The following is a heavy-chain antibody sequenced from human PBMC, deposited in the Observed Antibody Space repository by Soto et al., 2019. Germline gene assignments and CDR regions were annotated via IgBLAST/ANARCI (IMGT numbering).Heavy chain of an antibody. D-gene: IGHD3-3*01. CDR2: INSDGSST. CDR3: AREGASAQITIFGVASAFDI. Sequence: PVGSLRLSCAASGFTFSSYWMHWVRQAPGKGLVWVSRINSDGSSTSYADSVKGRFTISRDNAKNTLYLQMNSLRAEDTAVYYCAREGASAQITIFGVASAFDIWGQGTMVTVSS. V-gene: IGHV3-74*01. CDR1: GFTFSSYW. J-gene: IGHJ3*02.